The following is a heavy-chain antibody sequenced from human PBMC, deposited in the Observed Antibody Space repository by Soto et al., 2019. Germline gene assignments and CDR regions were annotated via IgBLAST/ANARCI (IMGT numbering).Heavy chain of an antibody. V-gene: IGHV4-59*08. Sequence: SETLSLTCTVSGCSISSYYWSWIRQPPGKGLEWIGYIYYSGSTNYNPSLKSRVTISVDTSKNQFSLKLSSVTAADTAVYYCARHPYCGGDCYPDAFDIWGQGTMVTVSS. CDR2: IYYSGST. CDR3: ARHPYCGGDCYPDAFDI. CDR1: GCSISSYY. J-gene: IGHJ3*02. D-gene: IGHD2-21*01.